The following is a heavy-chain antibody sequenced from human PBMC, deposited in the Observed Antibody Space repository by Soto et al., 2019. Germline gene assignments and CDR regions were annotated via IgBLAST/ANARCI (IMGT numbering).Heavy chain of an antibody. D-gene: IGHD4-17*01. V-gene: IGHV3-30-3*01. CDR2: ISYDGSNK. Sequence: GGSLRLSCAASGFTFSSYAMHWVRQAPGKGLEWVAVISYDGSNKYYADSVKGRFTISRDNSKNTLYLQMNSLRAEDTAVYYCARVYRYGDYLPYYYYGMDVWGQGTTVTVSS. CDR3: ARVYRYGDYLPYYYYGMDV. J-gene: IGHJ6*02. CDR1: GFTFSSYA.